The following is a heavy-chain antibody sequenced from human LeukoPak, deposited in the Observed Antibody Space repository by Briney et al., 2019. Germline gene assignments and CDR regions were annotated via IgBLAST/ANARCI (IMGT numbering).Heavy chain of an antibody. J-gene: IGHJ4*02. CDR1: GGSISSDY. CDR3: ARHRRSSGYDLSVGY. D-gene: IGHD5-12*01. Sequence: SETLSLTCTVSGGSISSDYWSWIRQPPGKGLEWIGHIYNSGSTNYNPSLKSRVTISVDSSKNQFSLKLSSVTAADTAVYYCARHRRSSGYDLSVGYCGQGTLVTVSS. CDR2: IYNSGST. V-gene: IGHV4-59*08.